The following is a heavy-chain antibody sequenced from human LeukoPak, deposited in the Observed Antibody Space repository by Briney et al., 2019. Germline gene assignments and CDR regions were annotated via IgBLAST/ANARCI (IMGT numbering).Heavy chain of an antibody. CDR2: ISSSSSYI. CDR3: ARVFHGDTGWFDP. J-gene: IGHJ5*02. CDR1: GFTFSSYS. D-gene: IGHD4-17*01. V-gene: IGHV3-21*01. Sequence: PGGSLRLSCAASGFTFSSYSMNWVRQAPGKGLEWVSSISSSSSYIYYADSVKGRFTISRDNSKNTLYLQMNSLRAEDTAVYYCARVFHGDTGWFDPWGQGTLVTVSS.